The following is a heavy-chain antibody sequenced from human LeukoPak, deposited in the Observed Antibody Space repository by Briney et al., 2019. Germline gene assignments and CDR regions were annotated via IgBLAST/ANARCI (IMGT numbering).Heavy chain of an antibody. D-gene: IGHD3-10*01. V-gene: IGHV1-8*01. J-gene: IGHJ4*02. CDR3: ARPPGGYGSIF. Sequence: ASVKVSCKTSGYTFTSYDINWVRQATGQGLEWMGWMNSNNGDTGYAQQFQGRVTMTRNTSTSTAYMELSSLRSEDTAAYYCARPPGGYGSIFWGQGTLVTVSS. CDR2: MNSNNGDT. CDR1: GYTFTSYD.